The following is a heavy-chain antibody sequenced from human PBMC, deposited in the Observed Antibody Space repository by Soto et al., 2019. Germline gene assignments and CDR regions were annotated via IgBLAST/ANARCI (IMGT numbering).Heavy chain of an antibody. V-gene: IGHV3-48*01. Sequence: EVQLVESGGGLVQPGGSLRLSCAASGFTFSSYSMNWVRQAPGKGLEWVSYISSSSSTIYYADSVKGRFTISRDNAKNSLYLQMNSLRAEDTAVYYCAPIVVVLAAPIDYWGQGTLVTVSS. J-gene: IGHJ4*02. CDR2: ISSSSSTI. D-gene: IGHD2-2*01. CDR1: GFTFSSYS. CDR3: APIVVVLAAPIDY.